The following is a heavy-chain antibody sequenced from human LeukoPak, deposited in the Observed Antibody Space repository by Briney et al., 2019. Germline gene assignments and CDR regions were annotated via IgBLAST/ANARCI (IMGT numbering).Heavy chain of an antibody. CDR3: ARADRYGTTWYGRVDY. V-gene: IGHV3-23*01. Sequence: GGSLRLSCGASGFTFSNYAMSWVRQAPGKGLESVSDIRSTGGTTAYADSVKGRLTISRDNSRNTLYLQMNSLRAEDTAVYYCARADRYGTTWYGRVDYWGQGTLVTVSS. CDR1: GFTFSNYA. J-gene: IGHJ4*02. D-gene: IGHD6-13*01. CDR2: IRSTGGTT.